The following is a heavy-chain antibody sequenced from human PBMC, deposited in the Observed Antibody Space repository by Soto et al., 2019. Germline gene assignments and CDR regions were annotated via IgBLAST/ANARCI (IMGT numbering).Heavy chain of an antibody. CDR1: GFTFSSYA. Sequence: GGSLRLSCAASGFTFSSYAMSWVRQAPGKGLEWVSAISGSGGSTYNADSVKGRFTISRDNSKNTLYLQMNSLRAEDKAVYYCAKVTGGGSGSHFDYWGQGTLVTVSS. J-gene: IGHJ4*02. V-gene: IGHV3-23*01. D-gene: IGHD3-10*01. CDR3: AKVTGGGSGSHFDY. CDR2: ISGSGGST.